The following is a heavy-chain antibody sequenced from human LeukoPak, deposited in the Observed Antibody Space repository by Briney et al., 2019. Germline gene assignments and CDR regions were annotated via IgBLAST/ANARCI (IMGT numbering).Heavy chain of an antibody. CDR1: DGSINSRTSY. Sequence: SETLSLTCSVSDGSINSRTSYWGWIRQPPGKGLEWIGAVYFSGNTYLDPSLKSRVSLSIDTSNNHFSLELTSVSAADTAVFYCAGGGGETTVGFFDSWGQGTLVTVSS. CDR2: VYFSGNT. CDR3: AGGGGETTVGFFDS. V-gene: IGHV4-39*07. D-gene: IGHD3-16*01. J-gene: IGHJ4*02.